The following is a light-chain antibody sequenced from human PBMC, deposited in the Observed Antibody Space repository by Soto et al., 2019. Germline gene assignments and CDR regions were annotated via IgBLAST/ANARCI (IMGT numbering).Light chain of an antibody. CDR2: AAS. CDR1: QSISSY. Sequence: DIQMTQSPSSLSASVGDRVTITCRASQSISSYLNWYQQKPGKAPKLLIYAASNLQSGVPSRFSGGGAGTDFTLTISSLQPEDFATYYFQQSYSTPMYTFGPGTKLEIK. V-gene: IGKV1-39*01. CDR3: QQSYSTPMYT. J-gene: IGKJ2*01.